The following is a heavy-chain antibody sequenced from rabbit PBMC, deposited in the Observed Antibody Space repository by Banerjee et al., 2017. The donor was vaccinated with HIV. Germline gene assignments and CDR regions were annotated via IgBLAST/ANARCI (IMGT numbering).Heavy chain of an antibody. J-gene: IGHJ4*01. D-gene: IGHD4-1*01. CDR2: IDGGSSGTT. CDR1: GFSFSSSYW. CDR3: ARDLAGVIGWNFNL. Sequence: QEQLEESGGDLVKPEGSLTLTCTASGFSFSSSYWICWVRQAPGKGLEWIACIDGGSSGTTYYANWVNGRFTISKTSSTTVTLQMTSLTAADTASYFCARDLAGVIGWNFNLWGPGPLVTVS. V-gene: IGHV1S45*01.